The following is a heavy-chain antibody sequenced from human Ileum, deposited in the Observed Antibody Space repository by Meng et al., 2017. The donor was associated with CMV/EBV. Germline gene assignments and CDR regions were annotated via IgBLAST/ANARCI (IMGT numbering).Heavy chain of an antibody. Sequence: LSCATSGFTMRDYYLAWIRQAPGKGLEWISYISGSSNTIYYADSVKGRFTTSRDNTMKSLYLQMNSLRAEDTAVYYCVRAEYGDYAGYWGQGALVTVSS. CDR2: ISGSSNTI. J-gene: IGHJ4*02. CDR1: GFTMRDYY. CDR3: VRAEYGDYAGY. V-gene: IGHV3-11*01. D-gene: IGHD4-17*01.